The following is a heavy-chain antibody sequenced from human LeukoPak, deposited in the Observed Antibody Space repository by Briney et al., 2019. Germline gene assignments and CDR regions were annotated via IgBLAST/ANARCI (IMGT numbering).Heavy chain of an antibody. CDR3: ARTMTTVTVADY. CDR2: IYYSGST. Sequence: PSETLSLTCAVYGGSFSGYYWSWIRQPPGKGLEWIGSIYYSGSTYYNPSLKSRVTISVDTSKNQFSLKLSSVTAADTAVYYCARTMTTVTVADYWGQGTLVTVSS. J-gene: IGHJ4*02. D-gene: IGHD4-17*01. V-gene: IGHV4-34*01. CDR1: GGSFSGYY.